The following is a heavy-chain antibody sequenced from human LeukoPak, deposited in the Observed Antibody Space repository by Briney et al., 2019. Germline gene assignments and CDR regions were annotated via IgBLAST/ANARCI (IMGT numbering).Heavy chain of an antibody. CDR3: ARTPGIAVAGEFDY. V-gene: IGHV4-59*01. D-gene: IGHD6-19*01. J-gene: IGHJ4*02. CDR2: IYYSGST. Sequence: PSETLSLTCTVSGGSISSYYWSWIRQPPGKGLERIGYIYYSGSTNYNPSLKSRVTISVDTSKNQFSLKLSSVTAADTAVYYCARTPGIAVAGEFDYWGQGTLVTVSS. CDR1: GGSISSYY.